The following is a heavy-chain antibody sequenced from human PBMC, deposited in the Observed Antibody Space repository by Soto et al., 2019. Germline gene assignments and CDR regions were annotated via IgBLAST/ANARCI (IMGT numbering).Heavy chain of an antibody. CDR2: ISYTGSLK. Sequence: PGGSLRLSCGASGFTFSNYGMSWVRQAPGKGLEWVAVISYTGSLKYYSDSVRGRFTISRDNSKNTLYLQMNSLRAEDTAVYYCAKEKTVFAAREIDCWGQGTLVTVSS. CDR1: GFTFSNYG. CDR3: AKEKTVFAAREIDC. J-gene: IGHJ4*02. V-gene: IGHV3-30*18. D-gene: IGHD3-10*02.